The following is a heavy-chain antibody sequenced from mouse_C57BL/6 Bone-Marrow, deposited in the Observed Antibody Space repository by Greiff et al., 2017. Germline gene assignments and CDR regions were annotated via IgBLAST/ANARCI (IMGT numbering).Heavy chain of an antibody. J-gene: IGHJ1*03. V-gene: IGHV1-50*01. Sequence: VQLQQPGAELVKPGASVKLSCKASGYTFTSYWMQWVKQRPGQGLEWIGEIDPSDSYTNYNQKFKGKATLTVDTSSSTAYMQRSSLTSEDSAVYYCARWLPLYWYFDVWGTGTTVTVSS. D-gene: IGHD2-2*01. CDR1: GYTFTSYW. CDR3: ARWLPLYWYFDV. CDR2: IDPSDSYT.